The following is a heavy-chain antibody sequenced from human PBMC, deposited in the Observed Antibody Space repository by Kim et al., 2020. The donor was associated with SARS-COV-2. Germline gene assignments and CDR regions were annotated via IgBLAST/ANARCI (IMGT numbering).Heavy chain of an antibody. CDR3: VRFGDYVWGSDRSNQFDH. Sequence: GGSLRLSCAASGFSFNSYVMHWVRQAPAKGLEWVAVISYDGTSEYYADSVKGRFTISRDNSRDTLYLQMNSLTPADTAMYYCVRFGDYVWGSDRSNQFDHWGLGTLVTVSS. CDR2: ISYDGTSE. V-gene: IGHV3-30-3*01. D-gene: IGHD3-16*02. J-gene: IGHJ4*02. CDR1: GFSFNSYV.